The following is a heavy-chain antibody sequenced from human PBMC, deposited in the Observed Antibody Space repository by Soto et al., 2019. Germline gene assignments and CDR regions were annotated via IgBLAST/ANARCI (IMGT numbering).Heavy chain of an antibody. CDR2: INHSGST. D-gene: IGHD1-20*01. Sequence: SETLSLTGAVYGGSFSGYYWSWIRQPPVKGLEWIGEINHSGSTNYNPSLKSRVTISVDTSKSQFSLKLSSVTAADTAVYYCARGSGYRSSWDTYNWRYYFDCWGKGTLVTVSS. CDR1: GGSFSGYY. CDR3: ARGSGYRSSWDTYNWRYYFDC. V-gene: IGHV4-34*01. J-gene: IGHJ4*02.